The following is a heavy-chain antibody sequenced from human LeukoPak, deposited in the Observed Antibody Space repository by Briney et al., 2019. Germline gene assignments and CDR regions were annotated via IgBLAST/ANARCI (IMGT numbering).Heavy chain of an antibody. D-gene: IGHD5-24*01. V-gene: IGHV3-48*03. J-gene: IGHJ5*02. CDR1: GFTFSSYE. CDR2: ISSSGSTI. CDR3: ARDLRDGYNWWFDP. Sequence: PGGSLRLSSAASGFTFSSYEMNWVRQAPGKGLEWVSYISSSGSTIYYADSVKGRFTISRDNAKNSLYLQMNSLRAEDTAVYYCARDLRDGYNWWFDPWGQGTLVTVSS.